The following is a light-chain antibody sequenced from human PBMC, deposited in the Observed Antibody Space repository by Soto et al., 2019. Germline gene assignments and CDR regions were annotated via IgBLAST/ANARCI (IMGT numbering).Light chain of an antibody. CDR2: EVT. J-gene: IGLJ1*01. Sequence: QSALTQPPSASGSRGQSVTISCTGTRSDVGGYNWVSWYQQHPGKAPKLMIYEVTERPSGVPDRFSGSKSGNTASLTISGLQAEDEADYSCCSFAGRNNRVFGTGTKLTVL. V-gene: IGLV2-8*01. CDR1: RSDVGGYNW. CDR3: CSFAGRNNRV.